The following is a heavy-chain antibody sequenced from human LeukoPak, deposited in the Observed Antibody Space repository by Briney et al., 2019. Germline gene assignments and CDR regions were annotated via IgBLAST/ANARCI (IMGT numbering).Heavy chain of an antibody. V-gene: IGHV4-39*01. CDR3: ARPYVTTDAFDI. CDR2: IYYSGST. D-gene: IGHD4-11*01. CDR1: GGSISSSSYY. J-gene: IGHJ3*02. Sequence: SETLSLTCTVSGGSISSSSYYWGWIRQPPGKGLEWIGSIYYSGSTYYNPSLKSRVTISVDTSKNQFSLKLSSVTAADTAVYYCARPYVTTDAFDIWGQGTMVTVSS.